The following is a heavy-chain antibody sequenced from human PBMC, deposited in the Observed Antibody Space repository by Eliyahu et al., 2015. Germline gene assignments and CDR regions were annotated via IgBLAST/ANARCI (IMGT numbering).Heavy chain of an antibody. Sequence: QLQLQESGPGLVTPSETLSLTCTVXGGSISTTSXYWGWFRPSPGEGLEWIGTMYYSGTTYYNPSLKSRVTMSIDTSKNLFSLNLSSVTAADTAVYYCARRASGWNVGWFDPWGQGTLVTVSS. CDR2: MYYSGTT. CDR1: GGSISTTSXY. J-gene: IGHJ5*02. D-gene: IGHD1-1*01. CDR3: ARRASGWNVGWFDP. V-gene: IGHV4-39*01.